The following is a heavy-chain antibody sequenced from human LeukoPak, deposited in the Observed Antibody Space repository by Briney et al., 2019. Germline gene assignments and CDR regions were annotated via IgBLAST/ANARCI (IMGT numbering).Heavy chain of an antibody. CDR2: ISGSGGST. V-gene: IGHV3-23*01. J-gene: IGHJ3*02. CDR3: AKDRGYSGYHSNAFDI. Sequence: PGGSLRLSCAASGFTFSSYAMSWVRQAPGKGLEWVSAISGSGGSTYYADSVKGRFTISRDNSKNTLYLQMNSLRAEDTAVYYCAKDRGYSGYHSNAFDIWGQGTMVTVSS. CDR1: GFTFSSYA. D-gene: IGHD5-12*01.